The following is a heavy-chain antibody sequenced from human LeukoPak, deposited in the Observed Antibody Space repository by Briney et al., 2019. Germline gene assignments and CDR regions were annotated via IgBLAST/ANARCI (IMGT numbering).Heavy chain of an antibody. CDR3: SRAIEV. J-gene: IGHJ6*03. V-gene: IGHV3-7*01. CDR2: INEDGSEK. CDR1: GFTFSAPW. Sequence: GGSLRPSCEVAGFTFSAPWMDWVRQAPGRGLEWVANINEDGSEKYYVDSVKGRFTIFRDNTKNSLYLQMNSLRAEDTAVYYCSRAIEVWGKGTTVTVS.